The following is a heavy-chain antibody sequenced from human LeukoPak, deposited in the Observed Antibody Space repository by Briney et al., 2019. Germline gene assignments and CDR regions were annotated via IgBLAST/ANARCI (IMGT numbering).Heavy chain of an antibody. D-gene: IGHD5-18*01. CDR1: GFTVSSNY. V-gene: IGHV3-66*01. Sequence: PGGSLTLSCAASGFTVSSNYMSWVRQAPGNGLEWVSVIYSGGSTFYADSVKGRFTISRDHSKNTLYLQMNSLRAEDTAVYYCARKYTYGLDWGQGTLVTVSS. CDR3: ARKYTYGLD. J-gene: IGHJ4*02. CDR2: IYSGGST.